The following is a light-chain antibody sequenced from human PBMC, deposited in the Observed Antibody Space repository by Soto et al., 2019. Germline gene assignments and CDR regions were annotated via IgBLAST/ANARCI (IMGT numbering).Light chain of an antibody. CDR3: QEWGSSPWT. J-gene: IGKJ1*01. V-gene: IGKV3-20*01. Sequence: EIVLTQSPGTLSLSPGDTATLSCRASQTISSNFLAWYQQKPGQAPRPPIYTVPTRATGIPDRFSGSGFGTNFPLTISRLGPDGFGVYHLQEWGSSPWTFGQGTQVEIK. CDR2: TVP. CDR1: QTISSNF.